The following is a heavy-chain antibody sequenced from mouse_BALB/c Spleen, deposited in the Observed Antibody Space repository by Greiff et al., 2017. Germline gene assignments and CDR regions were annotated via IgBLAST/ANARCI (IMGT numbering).Heavy chain of an antibody. CDR2: INSNGGST. V-gene: IGHV5-6-2*01. CDR1: GFTFSSYY. CDR3: ARPASWDVWYFDV. Sequence: EVKLMESGGGLVKPGGSLKLSCAASGFTFSSYYMSWVRQTPEKRLELVAAINSNGGSTYYPDTVKGRFTISRDNAKNTLYLQMSSLKSEDTALYYCARPASWDVWYFDVWGAGTTVTVSS. J-gene: IGHJ1*01. D-gene: IGHD4-1*01.